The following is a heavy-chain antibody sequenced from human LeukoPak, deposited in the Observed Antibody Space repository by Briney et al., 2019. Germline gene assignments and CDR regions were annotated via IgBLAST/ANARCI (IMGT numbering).Heavy chain of an antibody. J-gene: IGHJ3*02. CDR2: ISGGANST. CDR1: GLTFSSYA. V-gene: IGHV3-23*01. CDR3: ARVRYCSTASCYWLDGFYI. D-gene: IGHD2-2*01. Sequence: PGGSLRLSCTPAGLTFSSYAMSWVRQAAGKGLGWVSAISGGANSTYYADPVKSRFTISRDNSKNTLYLQMNSLRAEDTAIYFCARVRYCSTASCYWLDGFYIWGQGTMVTVSS.